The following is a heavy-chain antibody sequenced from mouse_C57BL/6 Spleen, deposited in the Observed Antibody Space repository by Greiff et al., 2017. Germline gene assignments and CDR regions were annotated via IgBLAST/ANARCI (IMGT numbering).Heavy chain of an antibody. J-gene: IGHJ3*01. Sequence: EVKLVESGPGLVKPSQSLSLTCSVTGYSITSGYYWNWIRQFPGNKLEWMGYISYDGSNNYNPSLKNRISITRDTSKNQFFLKLNSVTTEDTATYYCVTYYGNYEVFAYWGQGTLVTVSA. CDR3: VTYYGNYEVFAY. V-gene: IGHV3-6*01. D-gene: IGHD2-10*01. CDR2: ISYDGSN. CDR1: GYSITSGYY.